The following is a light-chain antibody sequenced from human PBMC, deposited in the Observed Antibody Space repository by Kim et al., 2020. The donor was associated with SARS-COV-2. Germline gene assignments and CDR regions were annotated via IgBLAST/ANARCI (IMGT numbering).Light chain of an antibody. CDR2: KAS. CDR1: ESISSW. V-gene: IGKV1-5*03. J-gene: IGKJ1*01. Sequence: SESVGDRVTITGRASESISSWLAWYQQKPGKAPKLLIYKASSLESGVPSRFSGSGSGTEFTLTISSLQPDDFATYYCQQYNSYWTFGQGTKVEIK. CDR3: QQYNSYWT.